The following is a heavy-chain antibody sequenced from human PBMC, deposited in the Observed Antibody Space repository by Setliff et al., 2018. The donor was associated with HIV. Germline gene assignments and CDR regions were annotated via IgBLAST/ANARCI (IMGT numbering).Heavy chain of an antibody. Sequence: LRLSCAASGFTFGNFGMHWVRQAPGKGLEWVAFIRNDESSKYYADTVKGRFTISRDNSKNTLYLQMNSLRAEDTAVYYCAKDRYYDSSGSPFDYWGQGTLVTVSS. CDR3: AKDRYYDSSGSPFDY. V-gene: IGHV3-30*02. J-gene: IGHJ4*02. D-gene: IGHD3-22*01. CDR1: GFTFGNFG. CDR2: IRNDESSK.